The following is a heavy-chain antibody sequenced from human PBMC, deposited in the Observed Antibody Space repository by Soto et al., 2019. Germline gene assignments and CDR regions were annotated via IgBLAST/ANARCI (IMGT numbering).Heavy chain of an antibody. Sequence: EVQLVQSGGGSVQPGGSLRLSCADSGFTFTNYWMHWVRQVPGKGLVWVSRIDGVGAGTSYSDSVRGRFTISRDNAENMLYLQMNSLRAEDTAVYYCTTVFEYWGKGTLVTVSS. CDR2: IDGVGAGT. CDR3: TTVFEY. V-gene: IGHV3-74*01. CDR1: GFTFTNYW. J-gene: IGHJ4*02.